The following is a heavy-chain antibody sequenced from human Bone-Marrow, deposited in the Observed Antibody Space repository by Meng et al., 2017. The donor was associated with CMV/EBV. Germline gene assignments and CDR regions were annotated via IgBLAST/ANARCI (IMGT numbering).Heavy chain of an antibody. CDR3: ARDYRGLLPKHIVGATPGY. V-gene: IGHV3-7*01. CDR2: IEGDGNTK. J-gene: IGHJ4*02. CDR1: GFTFNDYW. D-gene: IGHD1-26*01. Sequence: GESLKISCTVSGFTFNDYWMSWVRQAPGKGLEWVADIEGDGNTKYYADSVKGRCTISRDNAKKALYLQMNALRVEDTAVYYCARDYRGLLPKHIVGATPGYWGQGTLVTVSS.